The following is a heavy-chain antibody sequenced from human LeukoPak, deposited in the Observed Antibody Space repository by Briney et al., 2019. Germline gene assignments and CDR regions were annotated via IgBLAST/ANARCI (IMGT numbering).Heavy chain of an antibody. V-gene: IGHV4-34*01. J-gene: IGHJ6*03. D-gene: IGHD3-3*02. CDR3: ARKLAVSRYYYYYMDV. CDR2: INHSGST. Sequence: KTSETLSLTCAVYGGSFSGYYWSWIRQPPRKGLEWIGEINHSGSTNYNPSLKSRVTISVDTSKNQFSLKLSSVTAADTAVYYCARKLAVSRYYYYYMDVWGKGTTVTVSS. CDR1: GGSFSGYY.